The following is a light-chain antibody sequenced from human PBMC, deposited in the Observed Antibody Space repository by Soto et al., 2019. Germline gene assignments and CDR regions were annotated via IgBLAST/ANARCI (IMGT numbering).Light chain of an antibody. CDR1: SSDVGGYNY. V-gene: IGLV2-14*01. CDR2: EVS. CDR3: SSYTNSNTVDVV. Sequence: QSALTQPASVSGSPGQSITISCTGTSSDVGGYNYVSWYQHHPGKAPKLLIYEVSDRPSGVSNRFSGSKSGNTASLTISGLQAEDEADYYCSSYTNSNTVDVVFGGGTKLTVL. J-gene: IGLJ2*01.